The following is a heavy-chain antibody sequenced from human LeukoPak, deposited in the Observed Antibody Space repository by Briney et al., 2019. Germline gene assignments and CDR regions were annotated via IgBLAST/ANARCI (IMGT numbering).Heavy chain of an antibody. Sequence: SETLSLTCTVSGGSISSSSYYWGWIRQPPGKGLEWIGSIYYSGSTYYNPSLKSQVTISVDTSKNQFSLKLSSVTAADTAVYYCARDSDYDSSAYYYQSRDAFDIWGQGTMVTVSS. D-gene: IGHD3-22*01. J-gene: IGHJ3*02. CDR1: GGSISSSSYY. V-gene: IGHV4-39*07. CDR2: IYYSGST. CDR3: ARDSDYDSSAYYYQSRDAFDI.